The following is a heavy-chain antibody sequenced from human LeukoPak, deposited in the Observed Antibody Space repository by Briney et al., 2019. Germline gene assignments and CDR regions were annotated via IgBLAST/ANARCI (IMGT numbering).Heavy chain of an antibody. J-gene: IGHJ4*02. D-gene: IGHD6-13*01. CDR2: MNPNSGNT. Sequence: ASVKVSCKASGYTFTSYDINWVRQATGQGLESMGWMNPNSGNTGYAQKFQGRVTMTRNTSISTAYMELSSLRSEDTAVYYCARVSSSWYWALNYWGQGTLVTVSS. CDR3: ARVSSSWYWALNY. V-gene: IGHV1-8*01. CDR1: GYTFTSYD.